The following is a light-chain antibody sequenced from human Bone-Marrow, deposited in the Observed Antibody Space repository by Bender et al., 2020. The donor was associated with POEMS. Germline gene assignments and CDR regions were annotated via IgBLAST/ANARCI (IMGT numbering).Light chain of an antibody. CDR1: GSNIGGYP. CDR3: VAWDASLNGWV. CDR2: TNN. V-gene: IGLV1-44*01. J-gene: IGLJ3*02. Sequence: QSVLTQPPSVSGTPGQRVTISCSGSGSNIGGYPVNWYQQLPGTAPRLLIYTNNERPSGVPDRFSGSKSGTSASLAITGLQSDDWGIYFCVAWDASLNGWVFGGGTKLTVL.